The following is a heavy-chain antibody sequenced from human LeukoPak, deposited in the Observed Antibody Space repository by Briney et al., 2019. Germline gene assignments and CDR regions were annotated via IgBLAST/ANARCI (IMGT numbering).Heavy chain of an antibody. D-gene: IGHD2-8*01. CDR1: GFTFSSYA. CDR3: ARLMFLWPPIYFDY. V-gene: IGHV3-7*01. J-gene: IGHJ4*02. Sequence: PGGSLRLSCTASGFTFSSYAMSWVRQAPGKGLEWVANIKQDGSETFYVDSVKGRFTISRDNARNSVYLQMNSLRAEDTAVYYCARLMFLWPPIYFDYWGQGTLVTVSS. CDR2: IKQDGSET.